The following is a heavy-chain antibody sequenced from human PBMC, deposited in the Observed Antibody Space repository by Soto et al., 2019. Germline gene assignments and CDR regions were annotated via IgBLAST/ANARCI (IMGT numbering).Heavy chain of an antibody. D-gene: IGHD3-9*01. V-gene: IGHV5-51*01. CDR2: IYPGDSDT. J-gene: IGHJ5*02. CDR3: ARVDSDYDILPGYPPVWFDP. Sequence: PGESLKISCKGSGYSFTSYWIGWVRQMPGKGLEWMGIIYPGDSDTRYSPSFQGQVTTSADKSISTAYLQWSSLKASDTAMYYWARVDSDYDILPGYPPVWFDPWGQGTLVTVSS. CDR1: GYSFTSYW.